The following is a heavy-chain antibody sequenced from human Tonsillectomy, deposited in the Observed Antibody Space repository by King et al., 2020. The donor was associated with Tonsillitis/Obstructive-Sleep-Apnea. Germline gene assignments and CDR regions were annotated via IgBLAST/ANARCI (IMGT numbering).Heavy chain of an antibody. CDR3: ARIPRTSFFDY. CDR2: IYYSGST. D-gene: IGHD2-2*01. V-gene: IGHV4-59*01. J-gene: IGHJ4*02. CDR1: GGSISSYY. Sequence: VQLQESGPGLVKPSETLSLTCTVSGGSISSYYWSWIRQPQGKGLEWIGYIYYSGSTNYNPSLKSRVTISVDTSKNQFSLQLSSVTAADTAVYYCARIPRTSFFDYWGQGTLVTVSS.